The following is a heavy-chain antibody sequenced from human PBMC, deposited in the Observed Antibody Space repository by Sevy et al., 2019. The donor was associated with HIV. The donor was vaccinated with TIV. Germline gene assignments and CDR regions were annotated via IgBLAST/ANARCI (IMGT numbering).Heavy chain of an antibody. CDR2: ISSSSSTI. CDR1: GFTFSSYS. Sequence: GGSLGLSCAASGFTFSSYSMNWVRQAPGKGLEWVSYISSSSSTIYYADSVKGRFTISRDNAKNSLYLQMNSLRDEDTAVYYCARDKFVGYCSGGSCYSLYYYYMDVWGKGTTVTVSS. D-gene: IGHD2-15*01. J-gene: IGHJ6*03. V-gene: IGHV3-48*02. CDR3: ARDKFVGYCSGGSCYSLYYYYMDV.